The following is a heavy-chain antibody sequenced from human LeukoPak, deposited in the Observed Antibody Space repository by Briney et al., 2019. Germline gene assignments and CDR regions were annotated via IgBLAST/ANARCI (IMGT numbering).Heavy chain of an antibody. CDR2: IYYSGST. V-gene: IGHV4-39*01. Sequence: SETLSLTCTVSGGSISSSSYYWGWIRQPPGKGLEWIGSIYYSGSTYYNPSLKSRVTISGDTSKNQFSLKLSSVTAADTAVYYCARRPARAEYFHHWGQGTLVTVSS. J-gene: IGHJ1*01. CDR3: ARRPARAEYFHH. CDR1: GGSISSSSYY.